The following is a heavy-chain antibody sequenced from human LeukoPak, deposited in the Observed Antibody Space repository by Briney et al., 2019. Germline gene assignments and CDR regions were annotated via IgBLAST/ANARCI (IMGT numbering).Heavy chain of an antibody. J-gene: IGHJ4*02. CDR3: AKDGDGSSWYFDY. CDR2: ISYDGSNK. D-gene: IGHD6-13*01. V-gene: IGHV3-30*18. Sequence: GGSLRLSCAASGFTLSSYGMHWVRQAPGKGLEWVAVISYDGSNKYYADSVKGRFTISRDNSKNTLYLQMNSLRAEDTAVYYCAKDGDGSSWYFDYWGQGTLVTVSS. CDR1: GFTLSSYG.